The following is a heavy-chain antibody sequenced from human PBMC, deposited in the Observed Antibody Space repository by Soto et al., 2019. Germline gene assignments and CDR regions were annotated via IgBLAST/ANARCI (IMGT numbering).Heavy chain of an antibody. J-gene: IGHJ5*02. V-gene: IGHV4-31*03. CDR3: ASSHTYCSSTSCYAVGWFDP. Sequence: SETLSLTCTVSGGSISSGGYYWSWIRQHPGKGLEWIGYIYYSGSTYYNPSLKSRVTISVDTSKNQFSLKLSSVTAADTAVYYCASSHTYCSSTSCYAVGWFDPWGQGTLVTVSS. CDR1: GGSISSGGYY. D-gene: IGHD2-2*01. CDR2: IYYSGST.